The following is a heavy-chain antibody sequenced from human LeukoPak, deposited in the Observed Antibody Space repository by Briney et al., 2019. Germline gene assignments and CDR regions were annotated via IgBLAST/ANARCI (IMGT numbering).Heavy chain of an antibody. CDR2: IRGSGGST. D-gene: IGHD2-21*02. V-gene: IGHV3-23*01. CDR1: GFTFSSYA. CDR3: ARRTDGDGDLDY. J-gene: IGHJ4*02. Sequence: GGSLRLSCVASGFTFSSYAMSWVRQAPGKGLEWVSGIRGSGGSTYYADSVKGRFTISRDNSKNTLYLQMNSLRADDTAVYYCARRTDGDGDLDYWGQGTLVTVSS.